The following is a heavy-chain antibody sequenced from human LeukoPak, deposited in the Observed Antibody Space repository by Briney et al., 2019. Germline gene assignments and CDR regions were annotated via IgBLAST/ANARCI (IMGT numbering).Heavy chain of an antibody. J-gene: IGHJ3*02. Sequence: AGGSLRLSCAASGFIFSNYWMTWARQAPGKGLEWVANIKQDGSEKYYVDSVKGRFTISRDNAKNSLYLQMNSLRAEDTAVYYCARDKGSYTMAREDAFDIWGQGTMVTVSS. CDR1: GFIFSNYW. CDR3: ARDKGSYTMAREDAFDI. CDR2: IKQDGSEK. V-gene: IGHV3-7*01. D-gene: IGHD3-10*01.